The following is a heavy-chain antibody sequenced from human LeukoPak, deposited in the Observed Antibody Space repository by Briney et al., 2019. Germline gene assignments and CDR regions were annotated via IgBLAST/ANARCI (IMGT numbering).Heavy chain of an antibody. CDR1: GGSISTYY. V-gene: IGHV4-4*07. CDR3: ARSPDTPLFDS. J-gene: IGHJ4*02. D-gene: IGHD1-14*01. Sequence: SETLSLTCTVSGGSISTYYGSWIRQPAGKGLEWIGRIYISGSTNYNPSLSSRVTMSVDTSKNQCSLRLSSVTAADTAVYYCARSPDTPLFDSWGQGTLVAVSS. CDR2: IYISGST.